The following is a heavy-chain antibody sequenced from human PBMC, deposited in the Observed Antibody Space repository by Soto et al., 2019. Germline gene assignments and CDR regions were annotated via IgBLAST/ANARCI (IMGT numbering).Heavy chain of an antibody. CDR2: IKQDGSEK. CDR1: GFTFSNYW. CDR3: ARGCSGGSCYSIWFDY. J-gene: IGHJ4*02. Sequence: GGSLRLSCAASGFTFSNYWMTWVRQAPGKGQERVANIKQDGSEKYYVDPVKGRFTISRDNAKNSLYLQMNSLRAEDTAVYYCARGCSGGSCYSIWFDYWGQGTQVTVSS. D-gene: IGHD2-15*01. V-gene: IGHV3-7*03.